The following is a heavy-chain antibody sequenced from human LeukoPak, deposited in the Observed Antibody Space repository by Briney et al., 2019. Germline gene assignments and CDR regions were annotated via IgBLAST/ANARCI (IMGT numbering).Heavy chain of an antibody. CDR3: ARLRAAAAGL. Sequence: SETLSLTCTVSGGSISSGGYYWSWIRQHPGKGLEWIGYIYYSGSTYYNPSLKSRVTISVDTSKNQFSLKLSSVTAADTAVYYCARLRAAAAGLWGQGTLVTVSS. J-gene: IGHJ4*02. D-gene: IGHD6-13*01. V-gene: IGHV4-31*03. CDR1: GGSISSGGYY. CDR2: IYYSGST.